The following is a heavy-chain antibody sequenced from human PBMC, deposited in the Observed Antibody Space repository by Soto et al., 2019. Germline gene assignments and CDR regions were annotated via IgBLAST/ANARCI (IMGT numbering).Heavy chain of an antibody. Sequence: GGSLRLSCAASGFTFSSYSMNWVRQAPGKGLEWVSYISSSSSTIYYADSVKGRFTISRDNAKNSLYLQMNSLRAEDTAVYYCARGPPRYYDFWSGHPVFDYWGQGTLVTVSS. CDR1: GFTFSSYS. CDR2: ISSSSSTI. V-gene: IGHV3-48*01. D-gene: IGHD3-3*01. CDR3: ARGPPRYYDFWSGHPVFDY. J-gene: IGHJ4*02.